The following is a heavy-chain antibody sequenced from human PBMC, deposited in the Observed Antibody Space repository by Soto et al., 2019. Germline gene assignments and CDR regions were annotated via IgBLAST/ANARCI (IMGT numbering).Heavy chain of an antibody. J-gene: IGHJ6*02. CDR1: GFTFSSYA. Sequence: PGGSLRLSCAASGFTFSSYAMSWVRQAPGKGLEWVSAISGSGGSTYYADSVEGRFTISRDNSKNTLYLQMNSLRAEDTAVYYCARDRRPRYNTNGAYYYYGMDVWGQGTTVTVSS. V-gene: IGHV3-23*01. D-gene: IGHD1-20*01. CDR3: ARDRRPRYNTNGAYYYYGMDV. CDR2: ISGSGGST.